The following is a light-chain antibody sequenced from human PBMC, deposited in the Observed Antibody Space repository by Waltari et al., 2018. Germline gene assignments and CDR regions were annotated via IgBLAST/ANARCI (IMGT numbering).Light chain of an antibody. CDR1: AFPKQY. CDR3: QSADSSERWV. CDR2: KDT. J-gene: IGLJ3*02. Sequence: SYDLTQPASVSVSPGQTARITCSGYAFPKQYAYWYQKKPGQAPVLTIYKDTERPSGIPERFSGSTSGTTVTLTITGVLAEDEAQYYCQSADSSERWVFGGGTKLTVL. V-gene: IGLV3-25*03.